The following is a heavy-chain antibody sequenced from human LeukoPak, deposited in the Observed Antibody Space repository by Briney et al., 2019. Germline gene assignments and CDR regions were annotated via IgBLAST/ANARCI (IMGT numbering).Heavy chain of an antibody. V-gene: IGHV3-11*01. D-gene: IGHD3-10*01. CDR2: SSSVSTI. Sequence: SSSVSTIYYADSVKGRFPISRDTAKHSLYLQMNRLRAEDTPVYYCARGFGTMVRGVTFDYWGQGTLVTVSS. J-gene: IGHJ4*02. CDR3: ARGFGTMVRGVTFDY.